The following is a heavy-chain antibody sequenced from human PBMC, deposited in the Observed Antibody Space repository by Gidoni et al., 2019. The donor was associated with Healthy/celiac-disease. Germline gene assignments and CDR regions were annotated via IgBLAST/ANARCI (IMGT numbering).Heavy chain of an antibody. CDR2: IYTSGST. CDR3: ARALSRHSGSNGIDY. D-gene: IGHD1-26*01. V-gene: IGHV4-61*02. Sequence: QVQLQESCPVRVKPSQSLSLTCTFAGAAISRGSYYWSWIRQPAGQGLEWIGRIYTSGSTNYNHSLKSRVTISVDTSKSQFSLKLSSVTAADTAVYYCARALSRHSGSNGIDYWGQGTLVTVSS. J-gene: IGHJ4*02. CDR1: GAAISRGSYY.